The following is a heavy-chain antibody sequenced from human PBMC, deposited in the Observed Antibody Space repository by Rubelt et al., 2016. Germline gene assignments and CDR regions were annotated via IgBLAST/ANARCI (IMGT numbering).Heavy chain of an antibody. Sequence: EVQLLESGGGLVQPGGSLRLSCAASGFTFSSYAMSWVRQAPGTGLEWVSAISGSGGSTYYADSVKGRFPNSGDNSKNTLYLQMNSLRAEDTAVYYCAKVGGGRVGAFDYWGQGTLVTVSS. CDR2: ISGSGGST. V-gene: IGHV3-23*01. J-gene: IGHJ4*02. CDR1: GFTFSSYA. D-gene: IGHD1-26*01. CDR3: AKVGGGRVGAFDY.